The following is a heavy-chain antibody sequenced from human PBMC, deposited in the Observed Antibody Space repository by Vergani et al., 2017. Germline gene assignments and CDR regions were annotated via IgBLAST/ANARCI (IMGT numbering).Heavy chain of an antibody. CDR1: GFTFSSYS. Sequence: EVQLVESGGGLVKPGGSLRLSCAASGFTFSSYSMNWVRQAPGKGLEWVSSISSSSSYIYYADSVKGRFTISRDNAKNSLYLQMNSLRAEDTAVYYCARGSRSSSGRYFDLWGRGTLVTVSS. CDR3: ARGSRSSSGRYFDL. D-gene: IGHD6-6*01. J-gene: IGHJ2*01. V-gene: IGHV3-21*01. CDR2: ISSSSSYI.